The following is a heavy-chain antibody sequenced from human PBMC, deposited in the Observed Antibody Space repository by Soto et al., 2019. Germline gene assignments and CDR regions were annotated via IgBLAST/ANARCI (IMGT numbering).Heavy chain of an antibody. CDR1: GFTFSSYS. J-gene: IGHJ4*02. Sequence: KTGVSLRLSCAASGFTFSSYSMNWVRQAPGKGLEWVSSISSSSSYIYYADSVKGRFTISRDNAKNSLYLQMNSLRAEDTAVYYCARDRYSSSPAGDYWGQGTLVTVSS. CDR2: ISSSSSYI. CDR3: ARDRYSSSPAGDY. V-gene: IGHV3-21*01. D-gene: IGHD6-13*01.